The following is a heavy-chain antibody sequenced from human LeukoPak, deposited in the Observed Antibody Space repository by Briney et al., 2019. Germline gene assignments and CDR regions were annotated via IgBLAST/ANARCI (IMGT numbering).Heavy chain of an antibody. D-gene: IGHD3-22*01. CDR3: AREDYYDSGSNDY. J-gene: IGHJ4*02. CDR1: GYTFTSYD. Sequence: GASVKVSCKASGYTFTSYDINWVRQATGQGLEWMGWMNPNSGNTGYAQKLQGRVTITRNTSISTAYMELSSLRSEDTAVYYCAREDYYDSGSNDYWGQGTLVTVSS. V-gene: IGHV1-8*03. CDR2: MNPNSGNT.